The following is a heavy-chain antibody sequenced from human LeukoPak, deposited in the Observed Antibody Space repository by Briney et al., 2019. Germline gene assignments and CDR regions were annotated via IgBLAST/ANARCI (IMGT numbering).Heavy chain of an antibody. D-gene: IGHD1-26*01. CDR2: IYYSGST. CDR3: ARVARPWDFDY. V-gene: IGHV4-39*07. Sequence: SETLSLTCTVSGGSISNSTYYWGWIRQPPGKGLEWIGSIYYSGSTYYNPSLKSRVTISVDTSKNQFSLKLSSVTAADTAVYYCARVARPWDFDYWGQGTLVTVSS. CDR1: GGSISNSTYY. J-gene: IGHJ4*02.